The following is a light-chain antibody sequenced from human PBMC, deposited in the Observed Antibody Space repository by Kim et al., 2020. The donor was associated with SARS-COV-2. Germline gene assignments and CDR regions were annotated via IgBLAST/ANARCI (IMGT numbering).Light chain of an antibody. CDR3: QTWDTGIRV. CDR2: VNSDGSH. Sequence: ASVKLNCTRSSGHRSYAIAWHQQQPEKGPRYLMKVNSDGSHSKGDGIPDRFSGSSSGAERYVTISSLQSEDEAEYYCQTWDTGIRVFGGGTQLTVL. CDR1: SGHRSYA. J-gene: IGLJ2*01. V-gene: IGLV4-69*01.